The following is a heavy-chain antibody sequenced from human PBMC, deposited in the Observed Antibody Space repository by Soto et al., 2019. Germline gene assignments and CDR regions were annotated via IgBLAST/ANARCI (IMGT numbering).Heavy chain of an antibody. J-gene: IGHJ4*02. D-gene: IGHD3-22*01. CDR3: AKDARYHDSSDY. V-gene: IGHV3-30*18. CDR2: ISYDGSNK. Sequence: QPGGSLRLSCAASGFTFSSYGMHWVRQAPGKGLEWVAVISYDGSNKYYADSVKGRFTISRDNSKNTLYLQMNSLRAEDTAVYYCAKDARYHDSSDYWGQGTLVTVSS. CDR1: GFTFSSYG.